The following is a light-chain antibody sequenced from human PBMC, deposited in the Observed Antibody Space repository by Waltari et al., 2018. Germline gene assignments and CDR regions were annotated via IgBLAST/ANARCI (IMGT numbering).Light chain of an antibody. CDR1: SPNIGNNY. Sequence: QSVLTQPPSVSAAPGQRVTISCSGGSPNIGNNYVSWYRQFPGTAPKLLIYADSERPSGIPGRFSGSKSGTSATLDIIGLQAGDEADYYCGTWDSSLSGAVFGGGTHLTVL. V-gene: IGLV1-51*02. J-gene: IGLJ7*01. CDR3: GTWDSSLSGAV. CDR2: ADS.